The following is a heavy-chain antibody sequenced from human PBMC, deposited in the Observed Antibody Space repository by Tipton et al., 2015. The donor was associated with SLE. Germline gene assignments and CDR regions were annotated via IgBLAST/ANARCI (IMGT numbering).Heavy chain of an antibody. V-gene: IGHV3-30*02. D-gene: IGHD3-3*01. CDR3: AKAPLRFLEWSYYYYGMDV. J-gene: IGHJ6*02. Sequence: GSLRLSCAASGFTFSSYGMHWVRQAPGKGLEWVAFIRYDGSNKYYADSVKGRFTISRDNSKNTLYLQMNSLRAEDTAVYYCAKAPLRFLEWSYYYYGMDVWGQGTTVTVSS. CDR1: GFTFSSYG. CDR2: IRYDGSNK.